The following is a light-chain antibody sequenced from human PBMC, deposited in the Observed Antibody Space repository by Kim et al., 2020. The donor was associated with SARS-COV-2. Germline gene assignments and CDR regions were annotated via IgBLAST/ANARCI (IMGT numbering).Light chain of an antibody. V-gene: IGKV3-20*01. CDR1: QSVSSSY. Sequence: SRGERATLSCRASQSVSSSYLAWYQQKPAQGPRLLIYGASGRATGIPDRVSGSGSGTDFTITISRLEPEDFAVYYWQQYGSSPGTFGQGTKVDIK. CDR3: QQYGSSPGT. CDR2: GAS. J-gene: IGKJ1*01.